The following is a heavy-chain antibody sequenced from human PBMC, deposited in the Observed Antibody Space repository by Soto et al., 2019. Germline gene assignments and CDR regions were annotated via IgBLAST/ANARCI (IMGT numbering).Heavy chain of an antibody. Sequence: GGSLRLSCVASGFSLANYPMNWVRQTPGKGLEWISYSSPRGDTIYYADSVEGRFTIPRDNARNSLSLHMSSPRDEDSALYYCAKGPHTNVGWPYYFESWGQGVPVTVSS. CDR1: GFSLANYP. V-gene: IGHV3-48*02. CDR3: AKGPHTNVGWPYYFES. J-gene: IGHJ4*02. D-gene: IGHD6-19*01. CDR2: SSPRGDTI.